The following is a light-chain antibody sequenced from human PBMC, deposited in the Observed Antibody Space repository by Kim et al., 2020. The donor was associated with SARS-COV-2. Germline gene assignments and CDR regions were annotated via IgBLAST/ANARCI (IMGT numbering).Light chain of an antibody. CDR3: QQYGSSPAT. V-gene: IGKV3-20*01. J-gene: IGKJ1*01. Sequence: APGERVTLSCRASQTVTSNYLAWYQQKPGQAPRLLIYGASSRATGISDRFSGSGSGTDFTLTISRLEPEDFAVYYCQQYGSSPATFGQGTKVDIK. CDR1: QTVTSNY. CDR2: GAS.